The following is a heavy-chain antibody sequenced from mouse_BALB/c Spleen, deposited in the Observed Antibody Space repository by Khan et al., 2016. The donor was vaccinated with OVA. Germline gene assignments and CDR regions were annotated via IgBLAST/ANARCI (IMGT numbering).Heavy chain of an antibody. J-gene: IGHJ3*01. CDR3: AREGYDGDGRAWFAY. CDR1: GHAFSNYW. V-gene: IGHV1-80*01. Sequence: QVQLQQSGAELVRPGSSVKISCKASGHAFSNYWMNWVKQRPGQGLEWLGQIYPGEANTNYNGKFKGKVTLTVDKSSSTAYMQLTSLTSEDSAVYFLAREGYDGDGRAWFAYWGQGALVTVSA. CDR2: IYPGEANT. D-gene: IGHD2-3*01.